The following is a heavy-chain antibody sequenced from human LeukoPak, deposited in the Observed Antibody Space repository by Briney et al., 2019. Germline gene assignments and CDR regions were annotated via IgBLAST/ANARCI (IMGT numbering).Heavy chain of an antibody. V-gene: IGHV3-23*01. Sequence: GGSQRLSCAASGFTFSSYAMSWVRQAPGKGLEWVSAIRGSGGSTYYADSVKGRFTISRDNSKNTLYLQMNSLRAEDTAVYYCAKAGWYDYYYGMDVWGQGTTVTVSS. J-gene: IGHJ6*02. CDR2: IRGSGGST. CDR3: AKAGWYDYYYGMDV. CDR1: GFTFSSYA. D-gene: IGHD6-19*01.